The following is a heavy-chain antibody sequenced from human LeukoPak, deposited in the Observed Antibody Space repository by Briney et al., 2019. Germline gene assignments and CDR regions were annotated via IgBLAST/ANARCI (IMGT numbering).Heavy chain of an antibody. D-gene: IGHD3-10*01. V-gene: IGHV4-34*01. CDR3: ARLRASGTLYVVRGVVRAFDI. CDR1: GVSISGNY. CDR2: INHSGST. J-gene: IGHJ3*02. Sequence: SETLSLTCTVSGVSISGNYWSWIRQPPGKGLEWIGEINHSGSTNYNPSLKSRVTISVDTSKNQFSLKLSSVAAADTAVYYCARLRASGTLYVVRGVVRAFDIWGQGTMVTVSS.